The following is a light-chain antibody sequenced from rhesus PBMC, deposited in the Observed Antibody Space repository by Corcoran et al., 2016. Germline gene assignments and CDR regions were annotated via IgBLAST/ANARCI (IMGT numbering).Light chain of an antibody. V-gene: IGKV3-35*01. J-gene: IGKJ2*01. CDR3: QQGNTTPYS. Sequence: NGLTQSPTSMAVSQEKRVTISCTANPSLSTNYFHWYQQKTAFPPRLLVYSTSSRASGVTSRFSGIGSGTSYTRTISSMEAEDAATYYCQQGNTTPYSFGQGTKVEIK. CDR2: STS. CDR1: PSLSTNY.